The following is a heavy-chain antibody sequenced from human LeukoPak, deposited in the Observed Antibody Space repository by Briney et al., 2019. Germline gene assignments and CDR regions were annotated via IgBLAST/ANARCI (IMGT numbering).Heavy chain of an antibody. Sequence: ASVKVSFKASGYTFTIYAMNWVRQAPGQGLEWMGWINTNTGNPTYAQGFTGRFVFSLDTSVSTAYLQISSLKAEDTAVYYCARVSSSSRGPGDFDYWGQGTLVTVSS. CDR2: INTNTGNP. V-gene: IGHV7-4-1*02. J-gene: IGHJ4*02. CDR1: GYTFTIYA. D-gene: IGHD6-6*01. CDR3: ARVSSSSRGPGDFDY.